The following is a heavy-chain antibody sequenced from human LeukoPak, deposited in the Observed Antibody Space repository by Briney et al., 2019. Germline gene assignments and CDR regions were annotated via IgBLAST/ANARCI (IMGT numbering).Heavy chain of an antibody. D-gene: IGHD1-26*01. J-gene: IGHJ6*02. V-gene: IGHV4-59*01. Sequence: SETLSLTCTVSGGSISSYYWSWIRQPPGKELEWIGYIYYSGSTNYNPSLKSRVTISVDTSKNQFSLKLSSVTAADTAVYYCARDRVGATWYYYYGMDVWGQGTTVTVSS. CDR1: GGSISSYY. CDR2: IYYSGST. CDR3: ARDRVGATWYYYYGMDV.